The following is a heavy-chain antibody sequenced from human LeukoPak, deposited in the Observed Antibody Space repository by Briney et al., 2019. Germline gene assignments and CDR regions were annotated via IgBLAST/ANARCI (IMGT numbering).Heavy chain of an antibody. D-gene: IGHD6-19*01. J-gene: IGHJ4*02. CDR2: VSYDGKSK. CDR1: GFTFSSYA. Sequence: SGGSLRLSCTGSGFTFSSYAIRWVRQAPGKGLEWVAVVSYDGKSKYYADSVKGRFTISRDNSESTVDLQMTTLRPEDTAVYYCAREVSGRRNYFDSWGQGTLVTVSS. CDR3: AREVSGRRNYFDS. V-gene: IGHV3-30*04.